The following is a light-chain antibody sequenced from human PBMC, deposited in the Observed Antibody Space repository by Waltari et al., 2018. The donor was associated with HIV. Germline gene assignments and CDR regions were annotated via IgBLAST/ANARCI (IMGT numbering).Light chain of an antibody. V-gene: IGKV3-20*01. J-gene: IGKJ2*01. CDR3: QQYGSSPYT. Sequence: EIVLTQSPDTLSLSPGERAALHCRASQSVSSNYLAWYQQKPGQAPRLLIYGASSRATGIPDSFSGSGSGTDFTLTISRLEPEDFAVYYCQQYGSSPYTFGQGTKLEIK. CDR1: QSVSSNY. CDR2: GAS.